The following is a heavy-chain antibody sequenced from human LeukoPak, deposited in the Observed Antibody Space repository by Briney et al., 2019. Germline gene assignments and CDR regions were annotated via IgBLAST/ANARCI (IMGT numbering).Heavy chain of an antibody. CDR1: GGSISSSSYY. CDR3: ARQGDYIGY. V-gene: IGHV4-39*01. J-gene: IGHJ4*02. Sequence: PSETLSLTCTVSGGSISSSSYYWGWIRQPPGKGLEWIGSIYYSGSTYYNPSLKSRVTISVDTSKNQFSLKLSSVTAADMAVYYCARQGDYIGYWGQGTLVTVSS. CDR2: IYYSGST.